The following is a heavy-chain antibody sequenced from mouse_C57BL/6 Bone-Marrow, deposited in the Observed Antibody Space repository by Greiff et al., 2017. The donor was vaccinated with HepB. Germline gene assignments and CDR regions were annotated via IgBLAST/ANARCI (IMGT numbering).Heavy chain of an antibody. CDR2: INPYNGGT. J-gene: IGHJ2*01. Sequence: EVQVVESGPVLVKPGASVKMSCKASGYTFTDYYMNWVKQSHGKSLEWIGVINPYNGGTSYNQKFKGKATLTVDKSSSTAYMELNSLTSEDSAVYYCARSAMVTTGYFDYWGQGTTLTVSS. CDR1: GYTFTDYY. D-gene: IGHD2-2*01. V-gene: IGHV1-19*01. CDR3: ARSAMVTTGYFDY.